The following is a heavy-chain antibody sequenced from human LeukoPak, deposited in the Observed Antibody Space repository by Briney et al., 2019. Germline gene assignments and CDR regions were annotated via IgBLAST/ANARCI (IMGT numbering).Heavy chain of an antibody. V-gene: IGHV3-66*02. D-gene: IGHD6-13*01. Sequence: GGSLRLSCAASGFTVSSNYMSWVRQAPGKGLEWVSVIYSGGSTYYADSVKGRFTISRDNSKNTLYLQMNSLRAEDTAEYYCAVHSSSWYENAFDIWGQGTMVTVSS. CDR1: GFTVSSNY. CDR3: AVHSSSWYENAFDI. CDR2: IYSGGST. J-gene: IGHJ3*02.